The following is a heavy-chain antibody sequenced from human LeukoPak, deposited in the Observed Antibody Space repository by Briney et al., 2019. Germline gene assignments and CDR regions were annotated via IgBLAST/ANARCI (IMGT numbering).Heavy chain of an antibody. CDR1: GFTFSSYG. Sequence: GGSLRLSCAASGFTFSSYGMHWVRQAPGKGLEWVAVIWYDGSNKYYADSVKGRFTISRGNSKNTLYLQMNSLRAEDTAVYYCARDGAIVATTYYFDYWGQGTLVTVSS. CDR3: ARDGAIVATTYYFDY. V-gene: IGHV3-33*01. D-gene: IGHD5-12*01. CDR2: IWYDGSNK. J-gene: IGHJ4*02.